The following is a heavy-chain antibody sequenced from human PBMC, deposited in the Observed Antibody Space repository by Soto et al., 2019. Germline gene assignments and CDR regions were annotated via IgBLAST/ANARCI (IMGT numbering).Heavy chain of an antibody. J-gene: IGHJ4*02. CDR3: AKDSAKEGSHFDY. Sequence: EVQVLESGGGLVQPGGSLRLSCAASGFTFNKYAMSWVRQAPGKGREWVSSISGSGGSTYYADSVKGRFSISRDNSKNTLYLQMNSLRAEDTALYYCAKDSAKEGSHFDYWGQGTLVTVSS. CDR2: ISGSGGST. CDR1: GFTFNKYA. V-gene: IGHV3-23*01.